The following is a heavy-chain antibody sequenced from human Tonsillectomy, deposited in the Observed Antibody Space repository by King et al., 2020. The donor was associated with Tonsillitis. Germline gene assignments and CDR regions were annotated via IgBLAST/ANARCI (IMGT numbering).Heavy chain of an antibody. D-gene: IGHD3-22*01. V-gene: IGHV3-30*02. J-gene: IGHJ4*02. CDR3: AKVVAMIGYFDY. CDR2: IRYDGSNK. Sequence: VQLVESGGGVVQPGGSLRLSCAASGFTFSNYGMHWVRQAPGKGLEWVAFIRYDGSNKYYADSVKGRFTISRDSSKNTLSLQMNSLRTEDTAVYYCAKVVAMIGYFDYWGQGTLVTVSS. CDR1: GFTFSNYG.